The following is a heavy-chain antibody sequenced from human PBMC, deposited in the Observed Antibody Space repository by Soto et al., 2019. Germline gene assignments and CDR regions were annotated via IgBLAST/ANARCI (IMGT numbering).Heavy chain of an antibody. Sequence: ASVKVSCKASGYTSTNYYMHWVRQAPGQGLEWMGVIHYSGATPTYAQKFQGRVTMARDTSTSTVYVELSSLTSEDTAVYYCARGGQDLATIASFDYWGQGTLVTVSS. CDR1: GYTSTNYY. D-gene: IGHD6-13*01. V-gene: IGHV1-46*01. CDR2: IHYSGATP. J-gene: IGHJ4*02. CDR3: ARGGQDLATIASFDY.